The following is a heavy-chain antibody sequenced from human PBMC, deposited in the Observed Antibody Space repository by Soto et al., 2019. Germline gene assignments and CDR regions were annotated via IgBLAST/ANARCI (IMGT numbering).Heavy chain of an antibody. CDR1: GGSISDSD. CDR3: ARSVAVPGAHIDY. Sequence: TCSVSGGSISDSDCSWIRQSPGKGLEWLGYVYYTGSTDYSPSLRSRVSISVDTSKNEFSLRLSSVTAADTAVYFCARSVAVPGAHIDYWGKGTQFTVSS. V-gene: IGHV4-59*01. CDR2: VYYTGST. J-gene: IGHJ4*02. D-gene: IGHD6-19*01.